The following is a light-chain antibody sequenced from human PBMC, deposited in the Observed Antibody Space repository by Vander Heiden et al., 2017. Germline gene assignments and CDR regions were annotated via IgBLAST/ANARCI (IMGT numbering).Light chain of an antibody. J-gene: IGKJ2*01. V-gene: IGKV1-5*03. CDR1: QRFDNW. CDR3: QQYNSYPYS. CDR2: KAS. Sequence: IQMPPSPSTLSASVGDRVTITCRASQRFDNWLAWYQQKPGKAPKLLIYKASRLEGGVPSRFSGSVSGTEFTLTISSLQPDDFATYYCQQYNSYPYSFGQGTKLEIK.